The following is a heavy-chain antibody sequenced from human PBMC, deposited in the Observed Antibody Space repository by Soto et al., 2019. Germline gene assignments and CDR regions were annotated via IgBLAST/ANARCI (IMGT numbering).Heavy chain of an antibody. CDR1: GFTFITYD. CDR2: MNPNNGNA. V-gene: IGHV1-8*01. Sequence: ASVKVSFKASGFTFITYDFSWVRQAAGQGLEWMGWMNPNNGNAGFAQKFRDRITMTRNTSISTAYLELSSLRSDDSAVYFCARRKERSGPYYLDLWGQGTQVTVSS. J-gene: IGHJ4*02. D-gene: IGHD6-25*01. CDR3: ARRKERSGPYYLDL.